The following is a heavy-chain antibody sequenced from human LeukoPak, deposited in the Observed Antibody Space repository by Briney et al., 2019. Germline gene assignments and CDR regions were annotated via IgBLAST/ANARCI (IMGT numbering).Heavy chain of an antibody. D-gene: IGHD5-18*01. CDR2: ISAYNGNT. V-gene: IGHV1-18*01. CDR3: ARGSWIQLPADAFDI. Sequence: ASVKVSCKASGYTFTSYGISWVRQAPGQGLEGMGWISAYNGNTNYAKKLQGRVTMTTDTSTSTAYMELRSLRSDDTAVYYCARGSWIQLPADAFDIWGQGTMVTVSS. CDR1: GYTFTSYG. J-gene: IGHJ3*02.